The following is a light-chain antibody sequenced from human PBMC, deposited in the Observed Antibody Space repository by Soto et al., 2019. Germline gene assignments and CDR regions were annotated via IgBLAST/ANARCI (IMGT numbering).Light chain of an antibody. CDR3: QQYLDSSRT. J-gene: IGKJ1*01. CDR1: QRVASD. V-gene: IGKV3-20*01. Sequence: EIVLTQSPGTLSLSPGATAILSCRASQRVASDLAWYLQKPGQPPRLLIYDASIRATGIPDRISGSGSERDLTLTISRLESEDAAVYNCQQYLDSSRTCGQVTEVDIK. CDR2: DAS.